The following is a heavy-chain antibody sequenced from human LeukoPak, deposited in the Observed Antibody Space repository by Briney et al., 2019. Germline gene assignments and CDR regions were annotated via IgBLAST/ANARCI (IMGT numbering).Heavy chain of an antibody. J-gene: IGHJ4*02. V-gene: IGHV3-7*01. D-gene: IGHD5-24*01. CDR1: GFTFSTYW. CDR2: IKQDGSER. CDR3: ANGDGFDY. Sequence: GGSLSLSCATSGFTFSTYWMSWVRQAPGKGLEWVANIKQDGSERYYADSVTGRFTISRENAKNSLYLQMNSLRAEDTAVYYCANGDGFDYWGQGTLVTVSS.